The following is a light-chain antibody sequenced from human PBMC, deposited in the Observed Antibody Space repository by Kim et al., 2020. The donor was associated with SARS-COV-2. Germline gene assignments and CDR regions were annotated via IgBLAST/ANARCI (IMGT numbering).Light chain of an antibody. Sequence: LSPGERAPIYCEASQGISSSFLAWYQQKAGQAPRLLIYGASSRATVIPGRFSGSGCGTDFTLTISRLEAEDFAVYYCQQYGSSWTFGQGTKVDIK. V-gene: IGKV3-20*01. J-gene: IGKJ1*01. CDR2: GAS. CDR3: QQYGSSWT. CDR1: QGISSSF.